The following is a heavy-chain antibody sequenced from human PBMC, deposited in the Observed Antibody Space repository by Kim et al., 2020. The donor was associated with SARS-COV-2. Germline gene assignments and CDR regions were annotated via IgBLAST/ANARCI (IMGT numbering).Heavy chain of an antibody. J-gene: IGHJ4*02. CDR2: INHSGST. Sequence: SETLSLTCAVYGGSFSGYYWCWIRQPPGKGLEWIGEINHSGSTNYNPSLKSRVTISVDTSKNKFSLSLSSVSDADTAVYYCARLQLGSMYYFDYWGQGTLVTVSS. CDR3: ARLQLGSMYYFDY. D-gene: IGHD3-10*01. V-gene: IGHV4-34*01. CDR1: GGSFSGYY.